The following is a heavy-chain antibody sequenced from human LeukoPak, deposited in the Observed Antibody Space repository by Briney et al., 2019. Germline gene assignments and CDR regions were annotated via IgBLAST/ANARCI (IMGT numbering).Heavy chain of an antibody. CDR3: ASFDILTGYYPQP. CDR2: IYYSGST. D-gene: IGHD3-9*01. Sequence: PSETLSLTCTVSGGSISSSSYYWGWIRQPPGKGLEWIGSIYYSGSTYYNPSLKSRVTISVDTSKNQFSLKLSSVTAADTAVYYCASFDILTGYYPQPWGQGTLVTVSS. CDR1: GGSISSSSYY. J-gene: IGHJ4*02. V-gene: IGHV4-39*01.